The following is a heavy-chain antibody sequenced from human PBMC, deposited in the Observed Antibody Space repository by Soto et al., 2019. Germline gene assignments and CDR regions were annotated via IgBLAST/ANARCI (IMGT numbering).Heavy chain of an antibody. CDR1: GGSISSSSYY. Sequence: TLSLTCTVSGGSISSSSYYWGWIRQPPGKGLEWIGSIYYSGSTYYNPSLKSRVTISVDTSKNQFSLKLSSVTAADTAVYYCARLGDCSSTSCYLDYWGQGTLVTVSS. CDR2: IYYSGST. D-gene: IGHD2-2*01. V-gene: IGHV4-39*01. CDR3: ARLGDCSSTSCYLDY. J-gene: IGHJ4*02.